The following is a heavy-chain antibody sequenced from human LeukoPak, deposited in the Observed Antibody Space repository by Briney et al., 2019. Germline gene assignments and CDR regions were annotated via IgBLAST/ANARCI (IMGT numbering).Heavy chain of an antibody. J-gene: IGHJ4*02. D-gene: IGHD1-26*01. CDR3: VRDGVGAPPFDY. CDR1: GFTFSNNW. Sequence: GGSLRLSCAASGFTFSNNWMHWVRQAPGKGLVWVSRIKGDGSSTSYADFVKGRFTISRDNAKSTLFLQMNSLRVEDTAVYYCVRDGVGAPPFDYWGQGALVTVSS. CDR2: IKGDGSST. V-gene: IGHV3-74*01.